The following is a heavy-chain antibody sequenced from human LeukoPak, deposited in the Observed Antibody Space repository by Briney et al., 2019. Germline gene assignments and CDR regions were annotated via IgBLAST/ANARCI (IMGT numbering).Heavy chain of an antibody. Sequence: PSETLSLTCTVSGDSISSYYWSWMRQPPGKGLEWIGYIYYSGSTNYNPSLKSRVTISVDTSKNQFSLKLSSVTAADTAVYYCARQTTRIAAAGYFDYWGQGTLVTVSS. CDR3: ARQTTRIAAAGYFDY. V-gene: IGHV4-59*01. D-gene: IGHD6-13*01. J-gene: IGHJ4*02. CDR1: GDSISSYY. CDR2: IYYSGST.